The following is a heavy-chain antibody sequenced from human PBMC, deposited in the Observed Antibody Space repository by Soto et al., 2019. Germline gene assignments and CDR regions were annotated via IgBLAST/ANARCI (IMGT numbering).Heavy chain of an antibody. CDR3: ARSYNYYDSSGYYYFDY. J-gene: IGHJ4*02. D-gene: IGHD3-22*01. CDR1: GGSVSRGSYY. CDR2: IYYSGST. Sequence: SETLSLTCTVSGGSVSRGSYYWSWIRQPPGKGLEWIGYIYYSGSTNYNPSLKSRVTISVDTSKNQFSLKLSSVTAADTAVYYCARSYNYYDSSGYYYFDYWGQGTLVTVSS. V-gene: IGHV4-61*01.